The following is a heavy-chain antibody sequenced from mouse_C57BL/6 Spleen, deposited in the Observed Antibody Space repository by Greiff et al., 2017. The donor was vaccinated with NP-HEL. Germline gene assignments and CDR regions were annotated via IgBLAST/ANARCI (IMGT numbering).Heavy chain of an antibody. CDR1: GYTFTGYW. V-gene: IGHV1-9*01. Sequence: VQLQQSGAELMKPGASVKLSCKATGYTFTGYWIEWVKQRPGHGLEWIGEILPGSGSTNNNEKFKGKATFTADTSSNTAYMQLSSLTTEDSAIYYCARLLVKGYYFDYWGQGTTLTVSS. CDR3: ARLLVKGYYFDY. CDR2: ILPGSGST. D-gene: IGHD2-1*01. J-gene: IGHJ2*01.